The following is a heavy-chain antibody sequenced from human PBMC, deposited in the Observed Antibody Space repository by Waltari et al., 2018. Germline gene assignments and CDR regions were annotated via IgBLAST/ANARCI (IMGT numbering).Heavy chain of an antibody. CDR3: ARDFTDYCGGDCYDS. D-gene: IGHD2-21*01. J-gene: IGHJ5*01. CDR2: ISSSSSYI. Sequence: EVQLVESGGGLVKPGGSLRLSCAASGFTFSSYSMNWVRQAPGKGLEWVSSISSSSSYIYYADSVKGRFTISRDNAKNSLYLQMNSLRAEDTAVYYCARDFTDYCGGDCYDSWGQGTLVTVSS. CDR1: GFTFSSYS. V-gene: IGHV3-21*01.